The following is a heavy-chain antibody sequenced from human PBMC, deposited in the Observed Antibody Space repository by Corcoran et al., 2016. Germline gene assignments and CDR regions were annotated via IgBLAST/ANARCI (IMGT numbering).Heavy chain of an antibody. CDR3: ARDPYLEAFDM. J-gene: IGHJ3*02. V-gene: IGHV3-7*01. CDR1: GFTFTSYW. CDR2: IKDDGGEK. Sequence: EMQLVESGGGLVQPGGSLRLSCAVSGFTFTSYWMSWVRQAPGKGLEWVANIKDDGGEKYYVDSVKGRFTISRDNAKNSLYLQMNSLRAEDTAVYYCARDPYLEAFDMWGQGTMVTVSS. D-gene: IGHD1-1*01.